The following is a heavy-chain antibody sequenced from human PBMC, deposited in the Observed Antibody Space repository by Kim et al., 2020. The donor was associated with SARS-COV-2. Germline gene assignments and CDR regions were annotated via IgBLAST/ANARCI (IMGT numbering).Heavy chain of an antibody. D-gene: IGHD1-26*01. J-gene: IGHJ6*02. Sequence: ASVKVSCKASGYTFTSYGISWVRQAPGQGLEWMGWISAYNGNTNYAQKLQGRVTMTTDTSTSTAYMELRSLRSDDTAVYYCARALGSGYSGSYYHYYYYGMDVWGQGTTVTVSS. V-gene: IGHV1-18*01. CDR1: GYTFTSYG. CDR2: ISAYNGNT. CDR3: ARALGSGYSGSYYHYYYYGMDV.